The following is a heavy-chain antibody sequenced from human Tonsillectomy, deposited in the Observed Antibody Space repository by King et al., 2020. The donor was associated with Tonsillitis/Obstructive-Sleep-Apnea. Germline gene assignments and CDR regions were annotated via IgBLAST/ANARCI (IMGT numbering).Heavy chain of an antibody. CDR1: GFTFSSYA. CDR2: ISSNGGST. V-gene: IGHV3-64D*06. CDR3: VKGGDCSSISCYGDY. Sequence: VQLVESGGGLVQPGGSLRLSCSASGFTFSSYAMHWVGQAPGKGLEYVSAISSNGGSTYYADSVKGRFTISRDNSKNTLYLQMSSLRAEDTAVYYCVKGGDCSSISCYGDYWGQGTLVTVSS. J-gene: IGHJ4*02. D-gene: IGHD2-2*01.